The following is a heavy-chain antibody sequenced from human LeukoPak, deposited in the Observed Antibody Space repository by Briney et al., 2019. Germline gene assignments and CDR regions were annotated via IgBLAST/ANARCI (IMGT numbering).Heavy chain of an antibody. CDR1: GLPYRRNA. J-gene: IGHJ4*02. Sequence: SGGPLTLPCAVSGLPYRRNAMTGLRQAPGKGREWVASIHGNGGHTYYADSLTGRFTISRDNSKLTLYLQMNTLRAEDTAVYYCANPRGPTWGSLYIDYWGQGTLVTVSS. CDR3: ANPRGPTWGSLYIDY. V-gene: IGHV3-23*01. D-gene: IGHD7-27*01. CDR2: IHGNGGHT.